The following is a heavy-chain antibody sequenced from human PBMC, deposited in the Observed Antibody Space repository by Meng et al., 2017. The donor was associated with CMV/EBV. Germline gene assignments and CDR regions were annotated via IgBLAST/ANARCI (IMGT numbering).Heavy chain of an antibody. V-gene: IGHV3-74*01. J-gene: IGHJ6*02. CDR2: INRGGTTT. CDR1: GIPFRTHW. Sequence: GESLKISCAASGIPFRTHWMHWVRQAPGKGLIWVSAINRGGTTTTYADSVKGRFTISRDNAKNTLYLQMNDLRAEDTAVYYCAGSPPNLVGDMYFFYAVDVWGRGTTVTVSS. D-gene: IGHD2/OR15-2a*01. CDR3: AGSPPNLVGDMYFFYAVDV.